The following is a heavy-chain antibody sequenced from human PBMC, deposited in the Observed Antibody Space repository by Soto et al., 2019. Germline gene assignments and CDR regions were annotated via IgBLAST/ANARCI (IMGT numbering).Heavy chain of an antibody. CDR1: GFTFSGSA. Sequence: GGSLSLSCAASGFTFSGSAMHWVRQASGKGLEWVGRIRSKANSYATAYAASVKGRFTISRDNSKNTLYLQMNSLRAEDTAVYYCARDVRYFDWHQDYYYYGMDVWGQGTTVTVSS. V-gene: IGHV3-73*01. J-gene: IGHJ6*02. D-gene: IGHD3-9*01. CDR2: IRSKANSYAT. CDR3: ARDVRYFDWHQDYYYYGMDV.